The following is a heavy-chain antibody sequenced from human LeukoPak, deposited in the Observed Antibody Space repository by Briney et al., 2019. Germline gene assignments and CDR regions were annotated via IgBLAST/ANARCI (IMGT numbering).Heavy chain of an antibody. V-gene: IGHV1-69*04. CDR3: ADGMYGGYFDY. Sequence: ASVKVSCKASGGTLSSYAISWVRQAPGQGLEWMGSIIPILGIANYAQKFQGRVTITADKSTSTAYMELSSLRSEDTAVYYCADGMYGGYFDYWGQGTLVTVSS. D-gene: IGHD4/OR15-4a*01. CDR1: GGTLSSYA. CDR2: IIPILGIA. J-gene: IGHJ4*02.